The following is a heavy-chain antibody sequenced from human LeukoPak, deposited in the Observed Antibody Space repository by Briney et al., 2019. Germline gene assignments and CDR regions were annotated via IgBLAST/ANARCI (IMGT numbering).Heavy chain of an antibody. CDR1: GGSVSSYY. Sequence: SETLSLTCSVSGGSVSSYYWSWIRQSPGKGLEWIGYIHNSGRTNYNPSLKSRVTGFVDTSKKQVSLRLSSVTAADTAVYYCARHGTISSESYFDYWAREPWSPSPQ. D-gene: IGHD1-14*01. CDR2: IHNSGRT. CDR3: ARHGTISSESYFDY. J-gene: IGHJ4*02. V-gene: IGHV4-59*08.